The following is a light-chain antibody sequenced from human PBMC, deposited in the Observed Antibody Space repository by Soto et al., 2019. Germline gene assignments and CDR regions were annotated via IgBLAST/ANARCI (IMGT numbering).Light chain of an antibody. J-gene: IGKJ4*01. Sequence: DIVLTQSPDSLAVSLGERATIYCQSSQSVLYDSNNKDFLAWYQQKPGQPPKLLIYWASTRESGVPDRFSGSGSGTDFTLTISSLQAEDVAVYYCQQYYSAPLTFGGGTKVEIK. CDR1: QSVLYDSNNKDF. CDR3: QQYYSAPLT. CDR2: WAS. V-gene: IGKV4-1*01.